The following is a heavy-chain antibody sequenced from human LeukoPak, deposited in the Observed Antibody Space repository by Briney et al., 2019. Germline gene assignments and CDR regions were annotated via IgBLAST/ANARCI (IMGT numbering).Heavy chain of an antibody. CDR2: IIPIFGTA. Sequence: SVKVSCKASGGTFSSYAISWVRQAPGQGLEWMGGIIPIFGTANYAHKFQGRVTITADESTSTAHMELSSLRSEDTAVYYCARWDGNNYFDYWGQGTLVTVSS. V-gene: IGHV1-69*13. CDR3: ARWDGNNYFDY. CDR1: GGTFSSYA. D-gene: IGHD1/OR15-1a*01. J-gene: IGHJ4*02.